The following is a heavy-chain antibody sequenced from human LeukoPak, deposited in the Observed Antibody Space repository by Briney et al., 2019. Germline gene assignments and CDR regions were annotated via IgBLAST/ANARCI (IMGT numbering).Heavy chain of an antibody. V-gene: IGHV4-59*08. Sequence: SETLSLTCTVSGGSISSYYWSWIRQPPGKGLEWIGYIYYSGSTNYNPSLKSRVTISVDTSKNQFSLKLSSVTAADTAVYYCARHHRSLGYSYGSYYFDYWGQGTLVTVSS. CDR1: GGSISSYY. CDR2: IYYSGST. CDR3: ARHHRSLGYSYGSYYFDY. J-gene: IGHJ4*02. D-gene: IGHD5-18*01.